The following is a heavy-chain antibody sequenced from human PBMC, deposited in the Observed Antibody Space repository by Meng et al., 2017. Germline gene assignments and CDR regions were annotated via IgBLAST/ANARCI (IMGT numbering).Heavy chain of an antibody. V-gene: IGHV4-39*07. CDR2: IYYSGST. D-gene: IGHD6-19*01. CDR3: AREVGYSSGWYYFDY. J-gene: IGHJ4*02. CDR1: GGSISSSSYY. Sequence: GSLRLSCTVSGGSISSSSYYWGWIRQPPGKGLEWIGSIYYSGSTYYNPSLKSRVTISVDTSKNQFSLQLNSVTPEDTAVYYCAREVGYSSGWYYFDYWGQGTLVTVSS.